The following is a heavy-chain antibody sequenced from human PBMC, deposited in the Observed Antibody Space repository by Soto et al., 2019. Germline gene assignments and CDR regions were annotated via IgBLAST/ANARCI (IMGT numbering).Heavy chain of an antibody. CDR1: GFTFSSYA. D-gene: IGHD5-18*01. CDR3: ARDPNLIQLWSHQFDY. J-gene: IGHJ4*02. V-gene: IGHV3-30-3*01. Sequence: QVQLVESGGGVVQPGRSLRLSCAASGFTFSSYAMHWVRQAPGKGLEWVAVISYDGSNKYYADSVKGRFTISRDNSKNTLYLQMNSLRAEDTAAYYCARDPNLIQLWSHQFDYWGQGTLVTVSS. CDR2: ISYDGSNK.